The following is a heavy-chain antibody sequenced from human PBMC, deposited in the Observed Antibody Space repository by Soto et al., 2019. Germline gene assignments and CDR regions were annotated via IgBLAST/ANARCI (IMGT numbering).Heavy chain of an antibody. D-gene: IGHD6-13*01. Sequence: SETLSLTCTVSGGSISSSSYYWGWIRQPPGKGLEWIGSIYYSGRTYYNPSLKSRVTISLDTSKNQFSLRLSSVTAADTAVYYCAKTIAATGIANFDSWGQGRLVTVSS. CDR1: GGSISSSSYY. CDR3: AKTIAATGIANFDS. CDR2: IYYSGRT. J-gene: IGHJ4*02. V-gene: IGHV4-39*01.